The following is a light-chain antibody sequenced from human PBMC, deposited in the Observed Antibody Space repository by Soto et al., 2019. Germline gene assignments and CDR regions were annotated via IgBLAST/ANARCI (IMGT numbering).Light chain of an antibody. CDR1: QNIRNW. J-gene: IGKJ5*01. CDR3: QQYNNYST. CDR2: DAS. V-gene: IGKV1-5*01. Sequence: DIQMTQSPSTLSASVGDSFTITCLASQNIRNWLAWYQQKPWKAPNPLIYDASSLKSGVPARLSGSGSGTALTLTISSLQPDDFATYYCQQYNNYSTFGQGTRLEIK.